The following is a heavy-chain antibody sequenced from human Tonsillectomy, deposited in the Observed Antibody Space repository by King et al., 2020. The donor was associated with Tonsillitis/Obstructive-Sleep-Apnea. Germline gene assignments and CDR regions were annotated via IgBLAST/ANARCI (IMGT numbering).Heavy chain of an antibody. CDR3: ARTPDYHATAPYFYMDV. CDR2: IDWEDDK. V-gene: IGHV2-70*11. D-gene: IGHD5-12*01. CDR1: GVSISTGGMC. Sequence: VNLKESGPALVKPTQTLTLTCTFSGVSISTGGMCVNWIRQPPGKALEWLARIDWEDDKYYNTSLQTRLTISKDTSKNQVVLTMTNMNPVDTATYYCARTPDYHATAPYFYMDVWGRGTTVTVSS. J-gene: IGHJ6*03.